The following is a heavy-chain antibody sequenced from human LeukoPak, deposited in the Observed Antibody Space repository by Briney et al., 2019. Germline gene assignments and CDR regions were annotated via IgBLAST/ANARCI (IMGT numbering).Heavy chain of an antibody. CDR1: GFTFSNAW. CDR2: ISYDGSNK. CDR3: ARNLPAADY. Sequence: GGSLRLSCAASGFTFSNAWMSWVRQAPGKGLEWVAVISYDGSNKYYADSVKGRFTISRDNSKNTLYLQMSSLRAEDTAVYYCARNLPAADYWGQGTLVTVSS. V-gene: IGHV3-30-3*01. J-gene: IGHJ4*02. D-gene: IGHD2-2*01.